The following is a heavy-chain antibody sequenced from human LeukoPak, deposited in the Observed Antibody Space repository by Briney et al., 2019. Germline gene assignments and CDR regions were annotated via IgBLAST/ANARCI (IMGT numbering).Heavy chain of an antibody. CDR2: INVGNGNT. CDR3: ARTGDSSGLEFDY. V-gene: IGHV1-3*01. J-gene: IGHJ4*02. CDR1: GYIFSRLA. Sequence: ASVKVSCKASGYIFSRLAIHWVRQAPGQSFEWMGWINVGNGNTKYSRKFQGRVTITRDTSASIVYMELNSLRSEDTAVYYCARTGDSSGLEFDYWGQGTLVTVSS. D-gene: IGHD3-22*01.